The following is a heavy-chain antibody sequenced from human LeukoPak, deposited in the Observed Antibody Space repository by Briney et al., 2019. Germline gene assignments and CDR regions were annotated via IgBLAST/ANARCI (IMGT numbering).Heavy chain of an antibody. Sequence: PGESLRLSCAASGFIFKKYWMNWVRQVPGKGLECLANIKEDGSETYYADSVKGRFTISGDNPKNLLFLQINSLRVEDTAVYYCARDGLDNGDNDYWGQGTLVAVSS. CDR1: GFIFKKYW. CDR2: IKEDGSET. J-gene: IGHJ4*02. D-gene: IGHD4-17*01. CDR3: ARDGLDNGDNDY. V-gene: IGHV3-7*01.